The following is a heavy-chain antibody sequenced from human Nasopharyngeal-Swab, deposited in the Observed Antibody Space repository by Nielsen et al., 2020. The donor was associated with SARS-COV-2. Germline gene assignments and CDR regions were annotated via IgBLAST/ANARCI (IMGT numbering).Heavy chain of an antibody. J-gene: IGHJ6*03. CDR3: ARGDSSSWYPNKGYYMDV. D-gene: IGHD6-13*01. CDR2: IYYSGST. Sequence: SETLSLTCTVSGGSISSYYWSWIRQPPGKGLEWIGYIYYSGSTNYNTSLKSRVTISVDTSKNQFSLKLSSVTAADTAVYYCARGDSSSWYPNKGYYMDVWGKGTTVTVSS. V-gene: IGHV4-59*01. CDR1: GGSISSYY.